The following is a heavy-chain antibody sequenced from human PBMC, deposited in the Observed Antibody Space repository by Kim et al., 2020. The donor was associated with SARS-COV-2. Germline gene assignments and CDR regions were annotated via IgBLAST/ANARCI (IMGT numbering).Heavy chain of an antibody. J-gene: IGHJ4*02. Sequence: ASVKVSCKASGYTFTSYDINWVRQATGQGLEWMGWMNPNSGNTGYAQKFQGRVTMTRNTSISTAYMELSSLRSEDTAVYYCARVGSSRITMVRGVIKTPYYFDYWGQGTLVTVSS. CDR3: ARVGSSRITMVRGVIKTPYYFDY. D-gene: IGHD3-10*01. CDR1: GYTFTSYD. V-gene: IGHV1-8*01. CDR2: MNPNSGNT.